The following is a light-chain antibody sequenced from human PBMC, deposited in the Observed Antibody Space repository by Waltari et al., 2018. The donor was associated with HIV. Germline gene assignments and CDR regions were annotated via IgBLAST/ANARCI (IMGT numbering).Light chain of an antibody. CDR2: ADT. Sequence: FMLTQPHSMSESPGRTVTISCTRSSGNIARNSVQWYQQRPGSAPITVIYADTQNPPAVPERFSVSLDSSSNSASLTISGLRSEDEADYYCQSYDTSNHLIFGGGTKLTVL. J-gene: IGLJ2*01. V-gene: IGLV6-57*04. CDR1: SGNIARNS. CDR3: QSYDTSNHLI.